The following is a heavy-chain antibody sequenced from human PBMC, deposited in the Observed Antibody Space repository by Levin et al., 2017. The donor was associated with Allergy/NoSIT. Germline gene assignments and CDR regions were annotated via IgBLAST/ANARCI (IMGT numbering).Heavy chain of an antibody. J-gene: IGHJ6*02. D-gene: IGHD3-10*01. V-gene: IGHV1-8*01. Sequence: ASVKVSCKASGYTFTSYDINWVRQATGQGLEWMGWMNPNSGNTGYAQKFQGRVTMTRNTSISTAYMELSSLRSEDTAVYYCARQLLWFGGVHYGMDVWGQGTTVTVSS. CDR2: MNPNSGNT. CDR3: ARQLLWFGGVHYGMDV. CDR1: GYTFTSYD.